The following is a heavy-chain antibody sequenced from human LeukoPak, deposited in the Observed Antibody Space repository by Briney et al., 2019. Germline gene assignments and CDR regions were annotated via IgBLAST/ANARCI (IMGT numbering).Heavy chain of an antibody. J-gene: IGHJ2*01. D-gene: IGHD4-17*01. CDR3: ARDEGLRHWYFDL. Sequence: ASVKVSCKASGYTFTSYYMHWVRQAPGQGLEWMGIINPSGGSKSYAQKFQGRVTMTRDTSTSTVYMELSSLRSEDTAVYYCARDEGLRHWYFDLWGRGTLVTVSS. CDR2: INPSGGSK. CDR1: GYTFTSYY. V-gene: IGHV1-46*01.